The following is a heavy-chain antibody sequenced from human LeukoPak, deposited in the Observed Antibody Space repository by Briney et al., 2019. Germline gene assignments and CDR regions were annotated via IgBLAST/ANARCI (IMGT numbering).Heavy chain of an antibody. CDR1: GGSISSYY. Sequence: SETLSLTCTVSGGSISSYYWSWIRQPPGKGLEWIGYIYYSGSTNYNPSLKSRVTISVDTSKNQFSLKLSSVTAADTAVYYCARAPSDYDFWSGLDYAFDIWGQGTMVTVSS. D-gene: IGHD3-3*01. CDR3: ARAPSDYDFWSGLDYAFDI. J-gene: IGHJ3*02. V-gene: IGHV4-59*01. CDR2: IYYSGST.